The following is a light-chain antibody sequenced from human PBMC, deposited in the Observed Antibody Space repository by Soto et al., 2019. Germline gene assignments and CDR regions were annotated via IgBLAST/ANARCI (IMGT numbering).Light chain of an antibody. CDR1: QTISSW. CDR2: KAS. CDR3: QLYNRYSKA. Sequence: QVTKSAFALSSSVGDRVTITCRASQTISSWLARYQQKPGKAPKLLIYKASTLKSGVPSRFSGSGSGTGFTLTICSLQPDDCATYCCQLYNRYSKAVGQGTKVNIK. V-gene: IGKV1-5*03. J-gene: IGKJ1*01.